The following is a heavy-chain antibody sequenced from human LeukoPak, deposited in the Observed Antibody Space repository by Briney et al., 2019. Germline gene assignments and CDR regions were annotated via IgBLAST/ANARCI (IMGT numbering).Heavy chain of an antibody. J-gene: IGHJ5*02. CDR2: IDPSDSYT. D-gene: IGHD6-13*01. CDR1: GSSFTSSW. CDR3: ARCVWVAAAGNWFDP. Sequence: GESLPISCQASGSSFTSSWISWVRQLPGKGLEWMGRIDPSDSYTNYSPSFQGHVTISADKSISTAYLQWSSLKAADPAMYYFARCVWVAAAGNWFDPWGQGTLVTVSS. V-gene: IGHV5-10-1*01.